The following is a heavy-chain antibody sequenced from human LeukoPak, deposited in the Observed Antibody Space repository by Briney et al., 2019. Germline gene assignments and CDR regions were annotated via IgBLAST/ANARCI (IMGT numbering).Heavy chain of an antibody. V-gene: IGHV3-30-3*01. D-gene: IGHD3-16*01. J-gene: IGHJ4*02. CDR2: ISYDGSNR. CDR1: GFTFRTYA. CDR3: ASLLGDASSLGLATNDY. Sequence: GGSLRLSYAASGFTFRTYALHWVRQAPGKGLKWVAVISYDGSNRYYADSVEGRFTISRDNSKNTLYLQMDSLRADDTAIYYCASLLGDASSLGLATNDYWGQGALVTVSS.